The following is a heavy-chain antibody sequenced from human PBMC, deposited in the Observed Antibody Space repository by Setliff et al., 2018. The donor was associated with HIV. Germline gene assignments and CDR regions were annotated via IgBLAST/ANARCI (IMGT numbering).Heavy chain of an antibody. CDR2: ISSSSRSK. V-gene: IGHV3-21*04. J-gene: IGHJ4*02. CDR3: ARDAPWDSYGLDY. D-gene: IGHD5-18*01. CDR1: GFTFSTYS. Sequence: GGSLRLSCEASGFTFSTYSMNWVRQAPGKGLEWVSSISSSSRSKYYADSVKGRFTISRDNAKNSLYLQMNSLRAEDTAVYYCARDAPWDSYGLDYWGQGTLVTVSS.